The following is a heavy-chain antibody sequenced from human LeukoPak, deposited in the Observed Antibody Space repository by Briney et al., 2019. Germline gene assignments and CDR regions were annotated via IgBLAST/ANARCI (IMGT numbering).Heavy chain of an antibody. J-gene: IGHJ4*02. CDR3: AKDSSYSSGWSNY. CDR2: ISYDGGNK. Sequence: PGGSLRLSCAASGFTFSSYGMHWVRQAPGKGLEWVAVISYDGGNKYYADSVKGRFTISRDNSKNTLYLQMNSLRAEDTAVYYCAKDSSYSSGWSNYWGQGTLVTVSS. CDR1: GFTFSSYG. V-gene: IGHV3-30*18. D-gene: IGHD6-19*01.